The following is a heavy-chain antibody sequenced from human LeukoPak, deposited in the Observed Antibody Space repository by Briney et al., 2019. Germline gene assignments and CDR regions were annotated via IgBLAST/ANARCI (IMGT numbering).Heavy chain of an antibody. V-gene: IGHV4-38-2*02. J-gene: IGHJ4*02. CDR3: ARDLPKPLWFGELGGRTATDDY. CDR1: GYSISSGYY. D-gene: IGHD3-10*01. CDR2: IYHSGST. Sequence: SETLSLTCTVSGYSISSGYYWGWIRQPPGKGLEWIGSIYHSGSTYYNPSLKSRVTISVDTSKNQFSLKLSSVTAADTAVYYCARDLPKPLWFGELGGRTATDDYWGQGTLVTVSS.